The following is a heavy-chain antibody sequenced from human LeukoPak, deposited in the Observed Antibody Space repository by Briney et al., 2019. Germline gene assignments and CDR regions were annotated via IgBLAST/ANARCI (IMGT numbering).Heavy chain of an antibody. CDR1: GFTFSSYA. V-gene: IGHV3-23*01. J-gene: IGHJ5*02. D-gene: IGHD3-22*01. CDR2: ISGSGGST. CDR3: AKGLSYYDSSGYYSWFDP. Sequence: GGSLRLSCAASGFTFSSYAMSWVRQAPGKGLEWVSAISGSGGSTYYADSVKGRFTISRDNSKNTLYLQMNSLRAEDTAVYYCAKGLSYYDSSGYYSWFDPWGQGTLVTVSS.